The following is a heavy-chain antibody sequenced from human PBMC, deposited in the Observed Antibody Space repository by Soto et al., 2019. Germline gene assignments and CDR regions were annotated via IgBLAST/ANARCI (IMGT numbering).Heavy chain of an antibody. Sequence: PGGSLRLSCAASGFSFPYAWMTWVRQAPGKWLEWVGRVTTKIDGGTTDYAAPVKGRFTISRDDSKNTLYLQMNSLKTEDTAVYYCTEKTYYDILTDYYYYYGMDVWGQGXTVTVYS. CDR1: GFSFPYAW. CDR3: TEKTYYDILTDYYYYYGMDV. J-gene: IGHJ6*02. D-gene: IGHD3-9*01. V-gene: IGHV3-15*01. CDR2: VTTKIDGGTT.